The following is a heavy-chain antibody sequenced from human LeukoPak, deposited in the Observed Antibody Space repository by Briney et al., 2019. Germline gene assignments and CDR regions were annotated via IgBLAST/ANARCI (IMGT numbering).Heavy chain of an antibody. J-gene: IGHJ3*01. CDR1: GGSITTHY. Sequence: PSETLSLTCSISGGSITTHYWTWIRQPPGKGLEWIGYVLYSGITNYNPSLRGRITISVDTSQNQFSLSLRSVTAADTAVYYCARDLTTVTKGFDLWGQGTMATVSS. V-gene: IGHV4-59*11. CDR3: ARDLTTVTKGFDL. CDR2: VLYSGIT. D-gene: IGHD4-17*01.